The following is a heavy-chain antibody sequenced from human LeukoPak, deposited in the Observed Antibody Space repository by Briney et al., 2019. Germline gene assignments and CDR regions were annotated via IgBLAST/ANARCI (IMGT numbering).Heavy chain of an antibody. CDR3: ARGSYPGWYNGEFDY. D-gene: IGHD6-19*01. J-gene: IGHJ4*02. CDR1: GASFSRGSYY. CDR2: IYTSGST. Sequence: SETLSLTCTVSGASFSRGSYYWNWIRQPAGKGLEWIGRIYTSGSTYYNPSLKSRVTISVDTSKNQFSLKLTSVTAADTAVYYCARGSYPGWYNGEFDYWGQGTLVPVSS. V-gene: IGHV4-61*02.